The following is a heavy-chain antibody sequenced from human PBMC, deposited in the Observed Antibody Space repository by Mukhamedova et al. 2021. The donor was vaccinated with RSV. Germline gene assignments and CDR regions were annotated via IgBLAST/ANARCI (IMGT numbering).Heavy chain of an antibody. V-gene: IGHV3-48*03. J-gene: IGHJ4*02. CDR2: ISSSTSTI. Sequence: GLEWLACISSSTSTINYADSVEGRFTISRDNTKNSLYLQMNSLRVDDTAVYYCARSPLHYFDYWGQVALVAVSS. CDR3: ARSPLHYFDY.